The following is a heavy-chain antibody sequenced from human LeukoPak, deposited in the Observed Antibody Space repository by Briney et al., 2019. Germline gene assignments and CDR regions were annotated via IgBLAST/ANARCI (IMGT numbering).Heavy chain of an antibody. CDR3: ARGYDSSGYYGY. CDR1: GGSISSGSYY. Sequence: SETLSLTCTVSGGSISSGSYYWSWIRQHPGKGLEWIGYIYYSGSTYYNPSLKSRVTISVDTSKNQFSLKLSSVTAADTAVYYCARGYDSSGYYGYWGQGTLVTVSS. J-gene: IGHJ4*02. D-gene: IGHD3-22*01. V-gene: IGHV4-31*03. CDR2: IYYSGST.